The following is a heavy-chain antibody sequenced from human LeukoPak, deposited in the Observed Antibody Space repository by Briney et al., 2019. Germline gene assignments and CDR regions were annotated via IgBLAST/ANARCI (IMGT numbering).Heavy chain of an antibody. CDR1: GFTFSSYS. V-gene: IGHV3-21*04. CDR3: AKDIGRVDTASTYMDV. CDR2: ISGSSSYI. D-gene: IGHD5-18*01. Sequence: PGGSLRLSCAVSGFTFSSYSMNWVRQAPGKGLEWVSSISGSSSYIYYADSVKGRFTISRHNAKNSLYLQMNSLRVEDTALYYCAKDIGRVDTASTYMDVWGKGTTVTISS. J-gene: IGHJ6*03.